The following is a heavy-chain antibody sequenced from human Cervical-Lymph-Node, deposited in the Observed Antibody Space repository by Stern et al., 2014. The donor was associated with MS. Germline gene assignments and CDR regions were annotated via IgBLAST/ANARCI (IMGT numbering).Heavy chain of an antibody. CDR2: ISYDGNNI. CDR3: AKDPSGGIEGLFQY. CDR1: GFTFRKYG. V-gene: IGHV3-30*18. J-gene: IGHJ4*02. Sequence: VQLVESGGGVVQPGRSLRLSCTASGFTFRKYGMHWVRQAPGKGLEWVAVISYDGNNIYYSDSVKGRFTISRENSKNTLFLQMNSLRTEDTAVYYCAKDPSGGIEGLFQYWGQGTLVTVSS. D-gene: IGHD3-10*01.